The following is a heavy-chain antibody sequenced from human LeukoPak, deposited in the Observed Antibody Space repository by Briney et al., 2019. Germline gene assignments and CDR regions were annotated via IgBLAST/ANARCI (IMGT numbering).Heavy chain of an antibody. CDR1: GFTFSSYW. Sequence: GGSLRLSCAASGFTFSSYWMSWVRQAPGKGLEWAANIKQDGSEKYYVDSVKGRFTISRDNAKNSLYLQMNSLRAEDTAVYYCARDGIAAAVAVNSSWGQGTLVTVSS. V-gene: IGHV3-7*01. CDR3: ARDGIAAAVAVNSS. CDR2: IKQDGSEK. D-gene: IGHD6-13*01. J-gene: IGHJ4*02.